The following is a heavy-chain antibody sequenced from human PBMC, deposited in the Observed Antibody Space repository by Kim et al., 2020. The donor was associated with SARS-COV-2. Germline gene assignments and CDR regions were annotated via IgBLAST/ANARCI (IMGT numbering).Heavy chain of an antibody. Sequence: GGSLRLSCAASGFTFSSYGMHWVRQAPGKGLEWVAVISYDGSNKYYADSVKGRFTISRDNSKNTLYLQMNSLRAEDTAVYYCAKSAFGRVLRDAFDIWGQGTMVTVSS. CDR1: GFTFSSYG. CDR2: ISYDGSNK. D-gene: IGHD3-3*01. V-gene: IGHV3-30*18. J-gene: IGHJ3*02. CDR3: AKSAFGRVLRDAFDI.